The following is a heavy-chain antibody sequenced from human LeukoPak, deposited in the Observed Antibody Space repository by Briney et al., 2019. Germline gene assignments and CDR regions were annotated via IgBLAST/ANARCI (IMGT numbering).Heavy chain of an antibody. Sequence: SVKVSCKASGGTFSRYAVSWVRQAPGQGLEWMGGIVPIFGTANYAQKFQGRVTITADESTGTAYMELSSLKSEDTAVYFCARSGPISLRFWGQGTLVTVSS. J-gene: IGHJ4*02. V-gene: IGHV1-69*01. CDR3: ARSGPISLRF. CDR2: IVPIFGTA. D-gene: IGHD2/OR15-2a*01. CDR1: GGTFSRYA.